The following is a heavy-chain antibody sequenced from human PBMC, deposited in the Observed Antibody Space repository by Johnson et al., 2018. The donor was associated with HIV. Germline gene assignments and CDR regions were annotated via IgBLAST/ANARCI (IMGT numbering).Heavy chain of an antibody. V-gene: IGHV3-11*04. CDR3: AKTPGKNWYYSEGTDAFDI. D-gene: IGHD3-22*01. CDR2: ITGRGTAI. J-gene: IGHJ3*02. Sequence: QVQLVESGGGLVKPGGSLRLSCAASGFTFSDYYIHWIRQAPGKGLEWLAFITGRGTAIYADSVKGRFTISRDNAKSSVILQVNSLTAEDTAVYYCAKTPGKNWYYSEGTDAFDIWGQGTMVTVSS. CDR1: GFTFSDYY.